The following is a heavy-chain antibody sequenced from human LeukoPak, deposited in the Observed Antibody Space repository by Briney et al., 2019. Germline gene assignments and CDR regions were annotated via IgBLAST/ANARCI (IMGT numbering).Heavy chain of an antibody. CDR2: ISGSGGST. CDR3: AKLWYLTDY. J-gene: IGHJ4*02. V-gene: IGHV3-23*01. D-gene: IGHD6-13*01. Sequence: GGSLRLSCAASGFSFSGTYMSWVRQAPGKGLEWVSAISGSGGSTYYADSVKGRFTISRDNSKNTLYLQMNSLRAEDTAVYYCAKLWYLTDYWGQGTLVTVSS. CDR1: GFSFSGTY.